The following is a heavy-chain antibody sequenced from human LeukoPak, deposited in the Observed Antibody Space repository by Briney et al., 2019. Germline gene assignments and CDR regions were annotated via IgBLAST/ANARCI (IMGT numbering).Heavy chain of an antibody. V-gene: IGHV3-23*01. Sequence: PGGSLRLSCAASGFTFSSYSMNWVRQAPGKGLEWVSAISGSGGSTYYADSVKGRFTISRDNSKNTLYLQMNSLRAEDTAVYYCAKRSGILLDYWGQGTLVTVSS. CDR1: GFTFSSYS. CDR2: ISGSGGST. CDR3: AKRSGILLDY. D-gene: IGHD1-26*01. J-gene: IGHJ4*02.